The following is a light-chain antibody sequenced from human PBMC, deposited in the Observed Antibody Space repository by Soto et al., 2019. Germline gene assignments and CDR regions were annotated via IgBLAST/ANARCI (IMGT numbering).Light chain of an antibody. CDR2: GAA. CDR3: QQYGSSPVLI. CDR1: QSVSSSY. V-gene: IGKV3-20*01. Sequence: EIVLTQSPGTLSLSPGERATLSCRASQSVSSSYLAWYQQKPGQAPRLLIYGAASRATGIPDRVSGSGSWIAFTLTIIRLVHEDFAEYYCQQYGSSPVLIFGEGTKVEIK. J-gene: IGKJ4*01.